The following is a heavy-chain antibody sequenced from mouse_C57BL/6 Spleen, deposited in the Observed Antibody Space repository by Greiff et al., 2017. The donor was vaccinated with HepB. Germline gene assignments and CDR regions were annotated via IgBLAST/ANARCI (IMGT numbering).Heavy chain of an antibody. J-gene: IGHJ3*01. V-gene: IGHV1-55*01. CDR1: GYTFTSYW. CDR3: ARELGRGFAY. Sequence: VQLQQPGAELVKPGASVKMSCKASGYTFTSYWITWVKQRPGQGLEWIGDIYPGSGSTNYNEKFKSKATLTADTSSSTAYMQLSSLTSEDSAVYYCARELGRGFAYWGQGTLVTVSA. D-gene: IGHD4-1*01. CDR2: IYPGSGST.